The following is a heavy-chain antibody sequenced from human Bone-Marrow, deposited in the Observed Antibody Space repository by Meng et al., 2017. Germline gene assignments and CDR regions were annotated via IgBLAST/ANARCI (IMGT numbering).Heavy chain of an antibody. J-gene: IGHJ2*01. CDR1: GCANRSGCFY. CDR2: YVYKRGT. D-gene: IGHD5-24*01. V-gene: IGHV4-31*01. Sequence: GERQEVGPRPWETSQNPSHTFCVLGCANRSGCFYLRRVRRHPGKGLVEMGDYVYKRGTHNNPSLKSLVTISEETTKNQFSLKLSSVAAADTAVYYCARVGRGETYFDLWGRGTLVTVSS. CDR3: ARVGRGETYFDL.